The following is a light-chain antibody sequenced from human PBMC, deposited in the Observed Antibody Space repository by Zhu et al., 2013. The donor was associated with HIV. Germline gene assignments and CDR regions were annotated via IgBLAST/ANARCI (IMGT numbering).Light chain of an antibody. Sequence: EIVLTQSPATLSLSPGERATLSCGASQTIGSYLAWYQQKPGQAPRLLIYDASNRATGIPARFSGSGSGTDFTLTISRLEPEDFAVYYCQQYGSSPRFTFGPGTKVDIK. CDR3: QQYGSSPRFT. J-gene: IGKJ3*01. V-gene: IGKV3D-20*01. CDR2: DAS. CDR1: QTIGSY.